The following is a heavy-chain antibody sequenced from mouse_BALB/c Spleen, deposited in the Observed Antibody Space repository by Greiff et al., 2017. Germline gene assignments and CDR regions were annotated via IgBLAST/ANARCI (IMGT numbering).Heavy chain of an antibody. CDR1: GFNIKDTY. Sequence: EVQLQQSGAELVKPGASVKLSCTASGFNIKDTYMHWVKQRPEQGLEWIGRIDPANGNTKYDPKFQGKATITADTSSNTAYLQLSSLTSEDTAVYYCARSNYRYDGAWFAYWGQGTLGTVSA. J-gene: IGHJ3*01. D-gene: IGHD2-14*01. V-gene: IGHV14-3*02. CDR3: ARSNYRYDGAWFAY. CDR2: IDPANGNT.